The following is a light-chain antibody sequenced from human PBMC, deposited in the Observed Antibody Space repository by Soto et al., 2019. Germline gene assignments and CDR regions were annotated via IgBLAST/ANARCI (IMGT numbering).Light chain of an antibody. CDR2: YDS. V-gene: IGLV3-21*04. CDR1: NIGSKN. CDR3: QVWDSISDHPVSV. J-gene: IGLJ1*01. Sequence: SSELTQPPSVSVAPGKTARITCGGNNIGSKNVHWYQQKPGQAPVLVIYYDSDRPSAIPERFSGSNSENTATLTISRVEAGDEADYYCQVWDSISDHPVSVFGPGTKLTVL.